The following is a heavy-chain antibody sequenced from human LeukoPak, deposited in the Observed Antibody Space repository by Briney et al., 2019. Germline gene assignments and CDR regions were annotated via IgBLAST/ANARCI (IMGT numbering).Heavy chain of an antibody. Sequence: GGSLRLSCAASGFTFNNPWMSWVRQAPGKGLEWVGRIKSKTDGGTPDYAAPVKGRFTISRDDSKNTLYLQMNSLKTEDTAVYYCTTSSYYYGSGITYRGQGTLVTVSS. CDR3: TTSSYYYGSGITY. D-gene: IGHD3-10*01. V-gene: IGHV3-15*01. CDR1: GFTFNNPW. CDR2: IKSKTDGGTP. J-gene: IGHJ4*02.